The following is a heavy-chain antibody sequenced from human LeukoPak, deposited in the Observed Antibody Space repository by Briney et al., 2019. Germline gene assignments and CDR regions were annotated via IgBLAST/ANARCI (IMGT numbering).Heavy chain of an antibody. J-gene: IGHJ3*02. CDR2: INLNSGGT. Sequence: ASVKVSCKASGYTFTGYYMHWVRQAPGQGLEWMGRINLNSGGTNYAQKFQGRVTMTRDTSISTAYMELSRLRSDDTAVYYCARGVSSGWYPVAAFDIWGQGTMVTVSS. CDR3: ARGVSSGWYPVAAFDI. V-gene: IGHV1-2*06. CDR1: GYTFTGYY. D-gene: IGHD6-19*01.